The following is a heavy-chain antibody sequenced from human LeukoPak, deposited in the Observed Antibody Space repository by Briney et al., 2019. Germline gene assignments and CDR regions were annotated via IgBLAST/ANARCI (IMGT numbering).Heavy chain of an antibody. CDR1: GSTFSSNW. V-gene: IGHV3-74*01. Sequence: GGSLRLSCAASGSTFSSNWMHWVRQAPGKGLVGVSHISRDGSNIRYADSVKGRFTTSRDNAKNTLYLQMDSLRAEDTAVYYCARDQYGSTDYWGQGTLVTVSS. CDR2: ISRDGSNI. D-gene: IGHD3-10*01. J-gene: IGHJ4*02. CDR3: ARDQYGSTDY.